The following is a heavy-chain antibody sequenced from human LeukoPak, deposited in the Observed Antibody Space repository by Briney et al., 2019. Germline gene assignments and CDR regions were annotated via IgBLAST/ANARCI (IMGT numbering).Heavy chain of an antibody. CDR2: ISSSSSYI. D-gene: IGHD2-2*01. CDR3: ARGLGYCSSTSCPYFDY. V-gene: IGHV3-21*01. Sequence: GRSLRLSCAASGFTFSSYSMNWVRQPPGKGLEWVSYISSSSSYIYYTDSVKRRFTISRDNAKNSLYLQMNSLRAENTAVYYCARGLGYCSSTSCPYFDYWGQGTLVTVSS. CDR1: GFTFSSYS. J-gene: IGHJ4*02.